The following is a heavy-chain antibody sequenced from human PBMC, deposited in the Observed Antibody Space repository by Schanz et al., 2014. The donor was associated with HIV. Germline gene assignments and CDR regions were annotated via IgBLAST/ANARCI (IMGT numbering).Heavy chain of an antibody. Sequence: QVQLVQSGAEVKKPGASVKVSCKASGYTFTSYDINWVRQATGQGLEWMGWMNPNSGNTGYAQKFQGRVTMTTDTSTSTAYMELRSLRSDDTAVYYCANEGLTGFIDYWGQGTLVTVSS. D-gene: IGHD6-25*01. V-gene: IGHV1-8*01. CDR3: ANEGLTGFIDY. CDR2: MNPNSGNT. J-gene: IGHJ4*02. CDR1: GYTFTSYD.